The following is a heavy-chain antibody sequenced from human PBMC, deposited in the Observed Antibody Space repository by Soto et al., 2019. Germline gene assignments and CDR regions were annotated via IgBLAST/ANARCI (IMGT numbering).Heavy chain of an antibody. V-gene: IGHV1-18*04. Sequence: ASVKVSCKASGYTFTSYGISWVRQAPGQGLEWMGWISAYNGNTNYAQKLQGRVTMTTDTSTSTAYMELRSLRSDDTAVYYCARDYIEGWLQYLPFDYWGQGTLVTVSS. CDR2: ISAYNGNT. J-gene: IGHJ4*02. CDR3: ARDYIEGWLQYLPFDY. CDR1: GYTFTSYG. D-gene: IGHD3-3*01.